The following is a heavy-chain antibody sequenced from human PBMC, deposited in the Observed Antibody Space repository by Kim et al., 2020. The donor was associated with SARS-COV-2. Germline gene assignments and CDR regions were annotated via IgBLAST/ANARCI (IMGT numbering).Heavy chain of an antibody. V-gene: IGHV3-33*06. J-gene: IGHJ4*02. CDR3: AKDLGSGWYYFDY. D-gene: IGHD6-19*01. Sequence: DSGEGRLTISRDNSKNTLYLQMNRLRDEGTAVYYCAKDLGSGWYYFDYWGQGNLVTVSS.